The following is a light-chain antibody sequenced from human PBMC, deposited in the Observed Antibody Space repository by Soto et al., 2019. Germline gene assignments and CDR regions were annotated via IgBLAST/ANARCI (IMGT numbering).Light chain of an antibody. CDR1: QSVSNNY. CDR3: QQYDSSPMYT. J-gene: IGKJ2*01. CDR2: GAS. Sequence: EIVLTQSPGTPSLSPGERATLSCRASQSVSNNYLAWYQQKPGQAPRLLIYGASSRATGIPDRFSGRGSGTDFTLTITRLEPEDFAVYYCQQYDSSPMYTFGQGTKLEIK. V-gene: IGKV3-20*01.